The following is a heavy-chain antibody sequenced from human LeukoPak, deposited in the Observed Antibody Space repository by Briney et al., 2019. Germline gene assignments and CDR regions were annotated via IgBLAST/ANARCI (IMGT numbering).Heavy chain of an antibody. CDR3: AKDQGIAAAGSWWFDP. CDR1: GFTFSSYG. Sequence: SCKASGFTFSSYGMHWVRQAPGKGLEWVAFIRYDGSNKYYADSVKGRFTISRDNSKNTLYLQMNSLRAEDTAVYYCAKDQGIAAAGSWWFDPWGQGTLVTVSS. V-gene: IGHV3-30*02. D-gene: IGHD6-13*01. J-gene: IGHJ5*02. CDR2: IRYDGSNK.